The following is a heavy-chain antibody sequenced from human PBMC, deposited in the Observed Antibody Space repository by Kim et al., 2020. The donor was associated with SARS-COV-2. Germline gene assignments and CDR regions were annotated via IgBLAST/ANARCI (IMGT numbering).Heavy chain of an antibody. CDR1: GGSISSYY. CDR3: ARGSAGGLLFFTQQSKQNYYGMDV. CDR2: IYYSGST. V-gene: IGHV4-59*01. D-gene: IGHD2-21*02. Sequence: SETLSLTCTVSGGSISSYYWSWIRQPPGKGLEWIGYIYYSGSTNYNPSLKSRVTISVDTSKNQFSLKLSSVTAADTAVYYCARGSAGGLLFFTQQSKQNYYGMDVWGQGTTVTVSS. J-gene: IGHJ6*02.